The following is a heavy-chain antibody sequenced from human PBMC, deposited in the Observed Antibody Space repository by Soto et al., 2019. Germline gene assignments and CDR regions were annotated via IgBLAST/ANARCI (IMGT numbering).Heavy chain of an antibody. Sequence: SETHRHTNTVSGGTIINYYWSWIRQPPGKGLEWIGYIYYSGSTNYNPSLKSRVTISVDTSKNQFSLKLSSVTAADTAVYYCARRWGRSFDYWGQGTLVTVSS. CDR2: IYYSGST. CDR3: ARRWGRSFDY. CDR1: GGTIINYY. J-gene: IGHJ4*02. V-gene: IGHV4-59*08. D-gene: IGHD2-15*01.